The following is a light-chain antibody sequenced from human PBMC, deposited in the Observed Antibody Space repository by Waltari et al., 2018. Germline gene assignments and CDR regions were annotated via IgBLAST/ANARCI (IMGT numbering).Light chain of an antibody. J-gene: IGKJ3*01. Sequence: DIQMTQSPSSLSASAGDTVTITCRASQGISTYLNWYQQKPGKAPKRLIYAASSLESGVPSRFSGSGSGTDFTLTSNSLQPEDFATYYCLQYNSHPFTFGPGTKLDMK. V-gene: IGKV1-17*01. CDR2: AAS. CDR3: LQYNSHPFT. CDR1: QGISTY.